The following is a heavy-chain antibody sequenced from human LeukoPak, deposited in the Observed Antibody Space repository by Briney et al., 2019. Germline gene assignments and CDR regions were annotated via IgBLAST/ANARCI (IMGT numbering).Heavy chain of an antibody. CDR3: ARGGYTYGYYYYYYMDV. Sequence: SQTLSLTCVISGDSVSRNTAGWNWIRQSPSRGLEWLGRTYYRSKWYSDFASSVRNRMTINPDTSKNQFSLQLNSVTPEDTAVYYCARGGYTYGYYYYYYMDVWGKGTTVTVSS. J-gene: IGHJ6*03. CDR2: TYYRSKWYS. D-gene: IGHD5-18*01. CDR1: GDSVSRNTAG. V-gene: IGHV6-1*01.